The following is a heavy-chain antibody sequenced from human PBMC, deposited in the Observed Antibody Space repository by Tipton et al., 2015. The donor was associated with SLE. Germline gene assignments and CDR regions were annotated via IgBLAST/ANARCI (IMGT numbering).Heavy chain of an antibody. CDR3: ARLGDWDFYYYMDV. Sequence: QLMQSGAEVKKPGASVKVSCKASGYTFTSYCITWVRQAPGQGLEWMGWISGYNGNTNYAQKLQGRVTMTTDTSTSTAYMELRSLRSDDTAVYYCARLGDWDFYYYMDVWGKGTTVTVSS. J-gene: IGHJ6*03. D-gene: IGHD3-16*01. CDR2: ISGYNGNT. V-gene: IGHV1-18*01. CDR1: GYTFTSYC.